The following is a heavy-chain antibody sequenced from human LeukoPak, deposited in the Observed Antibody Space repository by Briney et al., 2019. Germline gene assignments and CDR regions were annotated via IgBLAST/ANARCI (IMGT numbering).Heavy chain of an antibody. CDR1: GGSFSGYY. Sequence: SETLSHTCAVYGGSFSGYYWSWIRQPPGKGLEWIGEINHSGSTTYNPSLKSRVTISVDTSKNQFSLNLTSVTAADTAVYYCARHSYGFDWGQGTLVTVSS. V-gene: IGHV4-34*01. J-gene: IGHJ4*02. CDR3: ARHSYGFD. D-gene: IGHD5-18*01. CDR2: INHSGST.